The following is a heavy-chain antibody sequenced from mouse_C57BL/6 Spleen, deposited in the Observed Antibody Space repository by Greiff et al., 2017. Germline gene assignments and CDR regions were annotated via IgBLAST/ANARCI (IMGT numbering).Heavy chain of an antibody. CDR1: GYTFTSYW. D-gene: IGHD1-1*01. Sequence: QVQLQQPGAELVMPGASVKLSCKASGYTFTSYWMHWVKQRPGQGLEWIGEIDPSDSYTNYNQKFKGKSTLTVDKSSSTAYMQLSSLTSEDSAVYYCARVEFGYYGSSYDYAMDYWGQGTSVTVSS. CDR3: ARVEFGYYGSSYDYAMDY. CDR2: IDPSDSYT. J-gene: IGHJ4*01. V-gene: IGHV1-69*01.